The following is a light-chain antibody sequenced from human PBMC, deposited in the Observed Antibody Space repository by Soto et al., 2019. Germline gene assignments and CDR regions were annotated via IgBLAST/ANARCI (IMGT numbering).Light chain of an antibody. CDR2: DTS. CDR1: QSVNYY. J-gene: IGKJ4*01. V-gene: IGKV3-20*01. CDR3: QHCQPYGDSLSLA. Sequence: EIVLTQSPGTLSLSPGERATLSCTASQSVNYYLAWYQKKPGQAPRLLIYDTSTRASGIPDRFSGSGSGTDFTLTISRLEPEDFAVYYCQHCQPYGDSLSLAFGGGTKVDIK.